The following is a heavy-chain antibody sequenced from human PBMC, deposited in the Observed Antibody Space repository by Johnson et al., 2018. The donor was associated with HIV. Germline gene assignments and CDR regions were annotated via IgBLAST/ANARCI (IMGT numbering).Heavy chain of an antibody. Sequence: VQLVESGGGVVRPGGSLRLSCAGSGFIFSSSWIHWVHQVPGKGLVWVSRSKSDGSTTTYADSVKGRFTISRDKAKNTLYLQMNSLRAEDTAVYYCARDGRDLVTRGSFDVWGQGTVVTVSS. V-gene: IGHV3-74*01. D-gene: IGHD3-9*01. CDR1: GFIFSSSW. CDR2: SKSDGSTT. J-gene: IGHJ3*01. CDR3: ARDGRDLVTRGSFDV.